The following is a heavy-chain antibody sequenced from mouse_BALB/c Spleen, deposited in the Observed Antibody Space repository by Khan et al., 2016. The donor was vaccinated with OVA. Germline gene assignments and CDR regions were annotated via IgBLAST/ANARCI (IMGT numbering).Heavy chain of an antibody. D-gene: IGHD2-5*01. CDR2: IYPGSGHA. CDR1: AYAFKDYY. Sequence: VQLQESGAELARPGASVKLSCKASAYAFKDYYINWVKQRTGQGLEWIGEIYPGSGHAYYSEKFKGKATLTADRSSSTAYMQLSSLTSEDSAVYFGARGGNSNYFDYWGRGTTLTVSS. V-gene: IGHV1-77*01. J-gene: IGHJ2*01. CDR3: ARGGNSNYFDY.